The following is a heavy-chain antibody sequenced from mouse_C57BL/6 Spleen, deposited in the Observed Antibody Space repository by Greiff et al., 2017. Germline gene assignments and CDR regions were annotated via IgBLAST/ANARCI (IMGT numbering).Heavy chain of an antibody. V-gene: IGHV1-55*01. J-gene: IGHJ3*01. CDR3: ALYDYDVAY. D-gene: IGHD2-4*01. CDR2: IYPGSGST. CDR1: GYTFTSYW. Sequence: QVHVKQPGAELVKPGASVKMSCKASGYTFTSYWITWVKQRPGQGLEWIGDIYPGSGSTNYNEKFKSKATLTVDTSSSTAYMQLSSLTSEDSAVYYCALYDYDVAYWGQGTLVTVSA.